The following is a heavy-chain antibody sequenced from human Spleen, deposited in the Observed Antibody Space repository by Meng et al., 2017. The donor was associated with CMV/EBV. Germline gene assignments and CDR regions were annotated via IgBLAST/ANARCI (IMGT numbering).Heavy chain of an antibody. V-gene: IGHV1-18*01. D-gene: IGHD2-2*01. J-gene: IGHJ6*02. CDR2: ISAYNGDT. Sequence: ASVKVSCKASGYTFTSYGNSWVRQAPGQGLEWMGWISAYNGDTNYAQRLQGRVTMTTDTSTSTAYMELRGLRSDDTAVYYCARVVVVPADYYTMDVWGQGTTVTVS. CDR3: ARVVVVPADYYTMDV. CDR1: GYTFTSYG.